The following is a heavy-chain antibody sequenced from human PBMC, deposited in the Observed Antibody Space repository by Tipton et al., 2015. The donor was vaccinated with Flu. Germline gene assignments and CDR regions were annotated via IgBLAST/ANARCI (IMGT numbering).Heavy chain of an antibody. J-gene: IGHJ4*02. Sequence: SLRLSCAASGFTFDDYAMHWVRQAPGKGLEWVSGISWNSGSIGYADSVKGRFTISRDNPKNSPYLQMNSLRAEDTALYYCAKSPPSSGIGGFDFWGQGTLLPVSS. CDR3: AKSPPSSGIGGFDF. D-gene: IGHD6-6*01. CDR2: ISWNSGSI. CDR1: GFTFDDYA. V-gene: IGHV3-9*01.